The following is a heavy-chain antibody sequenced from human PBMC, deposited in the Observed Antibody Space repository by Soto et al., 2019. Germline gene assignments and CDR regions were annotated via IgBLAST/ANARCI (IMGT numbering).Heavy chain of an antibody. D-gene: IGHD1-26*01. Sequence: EVQLSESGGGLVQPGGSLRLSCAASGFSFGGYAMHWVRQAPGKGLEWVAGLSGSGATTYYADSVRGRFTVSRDNSGNIWDLQMNSRRGGDAAVYYCEKSGGGYTLRPWFEPGGQGTLVTVSS. J-gene: IGHJ5*02. V-gene: IGHV3-23*01. CDR2: LSGSGATT. CDR3: EKSGGGYTLRPWFEP. CDR1: GFSFGGYA.